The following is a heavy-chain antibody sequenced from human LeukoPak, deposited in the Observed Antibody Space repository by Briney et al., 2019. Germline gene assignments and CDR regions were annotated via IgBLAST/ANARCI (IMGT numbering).Heavy chain of an antibody. D-gene: IGHD1-26*01. CDR1: GFTFSSYS. CDR2: INWNGGST. CDR3: ARGWELNLPPPNDY. V-gene: IGHV3-20*04. Sequence: GGSLRLSCAAPGFTFSSYSMNWVRQAPGKGLEWVSGINWNGGSTGYADSVKGRFTISRDNAKNSLYLQMNSLRAEDTALYYCARGWELNLPPPNDYWGQGTLVTVSS. J-gene: IGHJ4*02.